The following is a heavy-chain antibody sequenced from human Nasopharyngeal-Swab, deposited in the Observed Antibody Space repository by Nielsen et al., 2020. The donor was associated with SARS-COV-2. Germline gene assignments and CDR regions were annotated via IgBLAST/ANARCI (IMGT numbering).Heavy chain of an antibody. CDR3: ARDSSLDYYYDSSGYWAMGAFDI. Sequence: GESLKISCAASGFTFSSYAMHWVRQAPGKGLEWVAVISYDGSNKYYADSVKGRFTISRDNSKNTLYLQMNSLRAEDTAVYYCARDSSLDYYYDSSGYWAMGAFDIWGQGTMVTVSS. V-gene: IGHV3-30-3*01. D-gene: IGHD3-22*01. J-gene: IGHJ3*02. CDR2: ISYDGSNK. CDR1: GFTFSSYA.